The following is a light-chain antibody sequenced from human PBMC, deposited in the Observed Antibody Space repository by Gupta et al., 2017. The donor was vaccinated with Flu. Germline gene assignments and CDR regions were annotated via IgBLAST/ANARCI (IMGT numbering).Light chain of an antibody. CDR1: RSFSSSY. V-gene: IGKV3-20*01. CDR3: QQYGSSPWT. J-gene: IGKJ1*01. Sequence: EIVLTQSPGTLSLSTGERATLSCRASRSFSSSYLAWYQQKPGQAPRLLIYGASSRATGIPDSFSGSGSGTDFTLTISRLEPEDFAVYYCQQYGSSPWTFGQGTKVEIK. CDR2: GAS.